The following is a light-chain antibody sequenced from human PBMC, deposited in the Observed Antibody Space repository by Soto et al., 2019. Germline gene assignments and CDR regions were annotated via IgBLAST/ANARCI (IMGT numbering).Light chain of an antibody. CDR1: QSISTW. J-gene: IGKJ1*01. CDR2: GAS. Sequence: DFQMTQSPSSLSASVGDTVTITFRASQSISTWLAWYQQKPNKAPKSLISGASNRAAGIPARFSGSGSGTDFTLTISCLQSEDFATYYCQQYYSYPWTFGQGTKVDIK. V-gene: IGKV1D-16*01. CDR3: QQYYSYPWT.